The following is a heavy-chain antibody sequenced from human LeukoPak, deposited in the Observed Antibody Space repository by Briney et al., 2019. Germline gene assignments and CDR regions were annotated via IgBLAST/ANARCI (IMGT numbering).Heavy chain of an antibody. V-gene: IGHV4-59*08. Sequence: SETLSLTCTVSGGSISSYYWSWIRQPPWKGLEWIAYISDIGSINYNPSLKSRVTISLDTSKNQFSLKLSSVTAADTAVYYCAGHHPRNTVDFWGQGTLVTVSS. D-gene: IGHD2/OR15-2a*01. CDR3: AGHHPRNTVDF. CDR2: ISDIGSI. CDR1: GGSISSYY. J-gene: IGHJ4*02.